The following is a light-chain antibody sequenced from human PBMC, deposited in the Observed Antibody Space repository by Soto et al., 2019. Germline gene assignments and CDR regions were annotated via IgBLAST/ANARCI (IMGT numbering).Light chain of an antibody. Sequence: EIVLTQSPATLSLSPGERVTVFCRASQSVRSYLAWYQQKPGQTPRLLIYGASSRATGIPDRFSGSGSGTDFTLTISRLEPEDFAVYYCQQHGSSPITFGQGTRLEIK. J-gene: IGKJ5*01. CDR3: QQHGSSPIT. V-gene: IGKV3-20*01. CDR1: QSVRSY. CDR2: GAS.